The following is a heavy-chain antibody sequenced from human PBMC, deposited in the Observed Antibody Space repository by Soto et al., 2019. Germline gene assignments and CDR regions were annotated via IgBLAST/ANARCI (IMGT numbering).Heavy chain of an antibody. J-gene: IGHJ4*02. CDR1: GASFSGYY. Sequence: PSETLSLTCAVYGASFSGYYLTWIRQPPGTGLEWIGEINHSGSTNYNPSLKSRVTISVDTSKNQFSLKLTSVTAADTAVYYCARDKITGLFDYWGQRTLVTVSS. V-gene: IGHV4-34*01. CDR3: ARDKITGLFDY. D-gene: IGHD2-8*02. CDR2: INHSGST.